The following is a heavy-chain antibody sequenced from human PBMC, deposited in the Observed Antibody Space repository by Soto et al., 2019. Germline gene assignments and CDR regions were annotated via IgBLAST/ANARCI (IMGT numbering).Heavy chain of an antibody. CDR2: IYWDDDK. D-gene: IGHD6-6*01. V-gene: IGHV2-5*02. CDR3: AHSRPPRLLDY. CDR1: GFSLSTSGVG. J-gene: IGHJ4*02. Sequence: QITLKESGPTLVKPTQPLTLTCTFSGFSLSTSGVGVGWIRQPPGKALEWLALIYWDDDKRYSPPLNSRLTITKDTSKNQVVLTMTNMDPVDTATYYCAHSRPPRLLDYWGQGTLVTVSS.